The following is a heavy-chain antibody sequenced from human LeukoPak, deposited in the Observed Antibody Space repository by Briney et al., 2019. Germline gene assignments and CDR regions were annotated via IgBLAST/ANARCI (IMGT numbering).Heavy chain of an antibody. CDR1: GFTFSNYA. D-gene: IGHD3-10*01. CDR3: ANDYRSGSFHDF. Sequence: PGGSLRLSCAASGFTFSNYAMHWVRQAPGKGLEWLAVISFDGNNEYYADSVKGRFTISRDNSKNTLYLQMNTLRAEDTAVYYCANDYRSGSFHDFWGQGTLVTVSS. J-gene: IGHJ4*02. CDR2: ISFDGNNE. V-gene: IGHV3-30-3*02.